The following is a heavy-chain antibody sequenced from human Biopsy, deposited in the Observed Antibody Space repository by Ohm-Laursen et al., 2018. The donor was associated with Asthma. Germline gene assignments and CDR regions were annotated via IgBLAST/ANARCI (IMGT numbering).Heavy chain of an antibody. V-gene: IGHV3-30*01. CDR2: ISKDASTQ. CDR3: VRDGTDDAFDI. CDR1: GFSFSNFA. J-gene: IGHJ3*02. D-gene: IGHD1-1*01. Sequence: SLRLSCAASGFSFSNFAFHWVRQAPGKGLEWVGVISKDASTQDYADSVKGRFTMARDSSKNTLDLQMNSLREEDTAVYYCVRDGTDDAFDIWGQGTVVSVSS.